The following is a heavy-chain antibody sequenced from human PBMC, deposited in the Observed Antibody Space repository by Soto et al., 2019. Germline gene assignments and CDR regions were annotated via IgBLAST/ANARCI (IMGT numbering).Heavy chain of an antibody. Sequence: PGESLKISCRASGYIFSNYWIAWVRQMPGKGLEWLGIINPADSDTRYSPSFQGQVSISVDKSINPAYLQWSCLKASDTAMYYCATHPHRLRFLVWLSPGNWFDPLGQGTLFTVSS. CDR2: INPADSDT. CDR1: GYIFSNYW. J-gene: IGHJ5*02. V-gene: IGHV5-51*01. D-gene: IGHD3-3*01. CDR3: ATHPHRLRFLVWLSPGNWFDP.